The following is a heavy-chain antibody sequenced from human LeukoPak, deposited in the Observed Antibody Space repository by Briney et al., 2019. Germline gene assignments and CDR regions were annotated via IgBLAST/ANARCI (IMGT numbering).Heavy chain of an antibody. V-gene: IGHV1-46*01. CDR3: ARAPYYYDSSGKPGRAYFDY. J-gene: IGHJ4*02. D-gene: IGHD3-22*01. CDR1: GYTFTSYY. Sequence: GASVKVSCKASGYTFTSYYMHWVRQAPGQGLEWMGIINPSGGSTSYAQKFQGRVTMTRDTSTSTVYMELSSLRSEGTAVYYCARAPYYYDSSGKPGRAYFDYWGQGTLVTVSS. CDR2: INPSGGST.